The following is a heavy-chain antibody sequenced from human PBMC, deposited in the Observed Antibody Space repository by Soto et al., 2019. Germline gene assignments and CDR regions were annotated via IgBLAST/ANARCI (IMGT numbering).Heavy chain of an antibody. J-gene: IGHJ6*02. CDR1: GYTFTSYG. CDR2: ISAYNGNT. Sequence: EASVKVSCKASGYTFTSYGISWVRQAPGQGLEWMGWISAYNGNTNYAQKLQGGVTMTTDTSTSTAYMELRSLRSDDTAVYYCARDEGFIVVVPAAIGPIYYYYGMDVWGQGTTVTVSS. V-gene: IGHV1-18*01. CDR3: ARDEGFIVVVPAAIGPIYYYYGMDV. D-gene: IGHD2-2*02.